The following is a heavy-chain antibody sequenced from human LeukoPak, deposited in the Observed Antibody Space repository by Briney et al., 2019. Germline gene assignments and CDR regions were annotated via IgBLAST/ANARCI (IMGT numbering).Heavy chain of an antibody. CDR3: ARGLYYYDSNGRTPYDY. Sequence: ASVKVSCKASGYTFISYDINLVRQATGQGLEWMGWMNPNSGITGYAQKFQGRVSMTRNTSISTTYMELSSLRSEDTAVYYCARGLYYYDSNGRTPYDYWGQGTLVTVSS. CDR1: GYTFISYD. D-gene: IGHD3-22*01. V-gene: IGHV1-8*01. J-gene: IGHJ4*02. CDR2: MNPNSGIT.